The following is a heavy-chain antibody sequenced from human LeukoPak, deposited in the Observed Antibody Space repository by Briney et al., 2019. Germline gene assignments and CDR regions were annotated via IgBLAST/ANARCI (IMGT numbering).Heavy chain of an antibody. D-gene: IGHD2-15*01. Sequence: GGSLRLSCAASGFTFSTYDMSWVRQAPGKGLEWVSSIRGSTDNTYYADSVKGRFTISRDNSKNTLYLQMNSLRAEDTAVYYCAKYCSGGSCYSGLDYWGQGTLVTVSS. CDR3: AKYCSGGSCYSGLDY. CDR2: IRGSTDNT. CDR1: GFTFSTYD. V-gene: IGHV3-23*01. J-gene: IGHJ4*02.